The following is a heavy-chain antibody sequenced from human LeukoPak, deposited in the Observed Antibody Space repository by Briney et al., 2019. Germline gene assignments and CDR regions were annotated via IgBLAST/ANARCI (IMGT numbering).Heavy chain of an antibody. CDR3: ARGLYGSGSHDY. V-gene: IGHV1-8*01. CDR2: MNPNSGNT. D-gene: IGHD3-10*01. CDR1: GYTFTSSD. Sequence: ASVKVSCKASGYTFTSSDINWVRQATGQGLVWMGWMNPNSGNTGYAQKFQGRVTMTRNTSISTAYMELSSLRSEDTAVYYCARGLYGSGSHDYWGQGTLVTVSS. J-gene: IGHJ4*02.